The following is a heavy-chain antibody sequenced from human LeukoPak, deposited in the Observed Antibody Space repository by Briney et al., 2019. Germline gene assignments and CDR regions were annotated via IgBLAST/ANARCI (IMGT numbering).Heavy chain of an antibody. D-gene: IGHD3-10*01. CDR2: ISSSSSYI. Sequence: GGSLRLSCAASGFTFSSYSMNWVRQAPGKGLEWVSSISSSSSYIYYADSVKGRFTISRDNAKNSLYLQMNSLRAEDTAVYYCATGSLLLWFGELLQDYWGQGTLVTVSS. CDR1: GFTFSSYS. CDR3: ATGSLLLWFGELLQDY. V-gene: IGHV3-21*01. J-gene: IGHJ4*02.